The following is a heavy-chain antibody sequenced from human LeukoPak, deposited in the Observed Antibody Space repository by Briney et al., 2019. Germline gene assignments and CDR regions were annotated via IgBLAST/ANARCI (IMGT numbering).Heavy chain of an antibody. CDR3: ARHTYYYDSSGYYHYFDY. J-gene: IGHJ4*02. D-gene: IGHD3-22*01. Sequence: SQTLSLTCTVSGGSISSGGYYWSWIRQPPGKGLEWIVYIYYSGSTNYNPSLKSRVTISVHTSKTQFSLKLSSVTAADTAVYYCARHTYYYDSSGYYHYFDYWGQGTLVTVSS. CDR1: GGSISSGGYY. V-gene: IGHV4-61*08. CDR2: IYYSGST.